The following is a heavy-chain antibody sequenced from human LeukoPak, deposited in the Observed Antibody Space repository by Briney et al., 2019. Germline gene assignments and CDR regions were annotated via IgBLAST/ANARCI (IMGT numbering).Heavy chain of an antibody. V-gene: IGHV4-61*01. Sequence: PSETLSLTCTVSGGSITSGSFFWSWIRQHPGEGLEWIGYIRNSGRTTYNPSLESRITISVDMSKNQFSLNLRSVSAADTAVYFCARIPVGDSFGSFDLWGQGILVTVSS. CDR2: IRNSGRT. CDR3: ARIPVGDSFGSFDL. CDR1: GGSITSGSFF. J-gene: IGHJ5*02. D-gene: IGHD3-3*01.